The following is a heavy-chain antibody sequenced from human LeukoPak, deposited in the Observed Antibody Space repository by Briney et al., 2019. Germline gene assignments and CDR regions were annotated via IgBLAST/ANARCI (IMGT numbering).Heavy chain of an antibody. CDR2: ISSGGRT. D-gene: IGHD4-17*01. V-gene: IGHV3-64*01. J-gene: IGHJ4*02. Sequence: GGSLRLSCAASGFSFSSYAMFWVRQAPGKGLEYVSAISSGGRTYYANSVKGRFTISRDNSKNTLYLQMGSLRAEDMAVYYCARGCGGDYAPMQYWGQGTLVTVSS. CDR3: ARGCGGDYAPMQY. CDR1: GFSFSSYA.